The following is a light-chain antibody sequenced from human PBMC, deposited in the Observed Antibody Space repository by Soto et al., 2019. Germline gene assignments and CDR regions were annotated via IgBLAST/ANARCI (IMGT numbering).Light chain of an antibody. CDR1: SGDVGGYNF. CDR3: SSYGGFNNVL. CDR2: HVS. V-gene: IGLV2-8*01. J-gene: IGLJ2*01. Sequence: QSALTQPASVSGSPGQSITISCTGTSGDVGGYNFVSWYQHHPGKAPKLLIHHVSRRPSGVPARFSGSKSGNTASLTVSGLQTEDESDYYCSSYGGFNNVLFGGGTKVTVL.